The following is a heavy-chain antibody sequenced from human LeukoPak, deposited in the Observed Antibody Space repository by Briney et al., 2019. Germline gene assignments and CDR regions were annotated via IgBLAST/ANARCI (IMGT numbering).Heavy chain of an antibody. J-gene: IGHJ4*02. CDR1: GFTFTSSA. CDR2: IVVGSGNT. Sequence: GTSVKVSCKASGFTFTSSAAQWVRQARGQRLEWIGWIVVGSGNTNYAQKFQERVTITRDMSTSTAYMELSSLRSEDTAVYYCAAAVGYSGYDLAPDFDYWGQGTLVTVSS. D-gene: IGHD5-12*01. CDR3: AAAVGYSGYDLAPDFDY. V-gene: IGHV1-58*01.